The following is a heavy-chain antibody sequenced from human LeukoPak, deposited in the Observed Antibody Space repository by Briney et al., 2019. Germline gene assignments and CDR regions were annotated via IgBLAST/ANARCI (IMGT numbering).Heavy chain of an antibody. CDR3: ARGTIAAAGYYYFDY. D-gene: IGHD6-13*01. J-gene: IGHJ4*02. CDR1: GFXFSSYW. CDR2: IKQDGSEK. Sequence: GGSLRLSCAASGFXFSSYWISWVRQAPGKGLEWVANIKQDGSEKYYVDSVKGRFTISRDNAKNSLYLQMNSLRAEDTAVYYCARGTIAAAGYYYFDYWGQGTQVTVSS. V-gene: IGHV3-7*04.